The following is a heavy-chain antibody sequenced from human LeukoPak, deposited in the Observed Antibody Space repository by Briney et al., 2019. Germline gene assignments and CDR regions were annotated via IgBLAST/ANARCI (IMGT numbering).Heavy chain of an antibody. CDR2: IYPGDSDI. J-gene: IGHJ6*04. Sequence: KFGESLKISCKGSGYSFTSYWIGWVRQTPGKGLEYMGIIYPGDSDIRYSPSFQGQVTISADKSISTAYLQWSSLKASDTAMYYCGSRPYYYGLDVGGKGTTVTVSS. CDR1: GYSFTSYW. V-gene: IGHV5-51*01. CDR3: GSRPYYYGLDV.